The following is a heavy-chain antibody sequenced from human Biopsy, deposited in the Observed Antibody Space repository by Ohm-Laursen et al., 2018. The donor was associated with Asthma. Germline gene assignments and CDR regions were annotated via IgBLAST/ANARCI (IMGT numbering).Heavy chain of an antibody. CDR1: GYTFNSAG. J-gene: IGHJ6*02. V-gene: IGHV1-18*01. D-gene: IGHD3-10*01. Sequence: SVKVSCKASGYTFNSAGITWVRQTPGQGLEWMGWISVYNGNTKVAQKLQDRVTMITDTSTSTAYMELRSLRSDDTAVYFCARAVDYSHYYGIDVWGQGTTVTVS. CDR3: ARAVDYSHYYGIDV. CDR2: ISVYNGNT.